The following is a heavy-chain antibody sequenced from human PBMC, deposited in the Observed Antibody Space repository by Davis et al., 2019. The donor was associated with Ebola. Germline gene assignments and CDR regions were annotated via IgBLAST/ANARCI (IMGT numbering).Heavy chain of an antibody. V-gene: IGHV3-23*01. CDR3: AKGDRVVVVVAANY. D-gene: IGHD2-15*01. Sequence: GGSLRLSCAASGFTFSSYAMSWVRQAPGTGLEWVSAISGSGGSTYYADSVKGRFTISRDNSKNTLYLQMNSLRAEDTAVYYCAKGDRVVVVVAANYWGQGTLVTVSS. CDR2: ISGSGGST. J-gene: IGHJ4*02. CDR1: GFTFSSYA.